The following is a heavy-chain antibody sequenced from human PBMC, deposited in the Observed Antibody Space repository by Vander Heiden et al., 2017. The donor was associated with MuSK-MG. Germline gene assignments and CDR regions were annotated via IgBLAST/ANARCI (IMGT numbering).Heavy chain of an antibody. V-gene: IGHV3-48*02. CDR3: ATTLDYYDSSSSYPSSLLYFDF. D-gene: IGHD3-22*01. Sequence: EVQLVESGGGLVQPGESLRLSCAASGFTFSSSGMNWVRQAAGKGLEWLSYISYSSNTIFYADSVKGRFTISRDNAKNSLSLQMNTLRDEDTAVYYCATTLDYYDSSSSYPSSLLYFDFWGRGTLVSVSS. J-gene: IGHJ4*02. CDR1: GFTFSSSG. CDR2: ISYSSNTI.